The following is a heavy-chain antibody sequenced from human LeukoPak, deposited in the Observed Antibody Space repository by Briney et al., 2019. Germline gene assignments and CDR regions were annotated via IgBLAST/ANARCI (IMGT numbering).Heavy chain of an antibody. Sequence: GGSLRLSCAASGFTFSSYARHWVRQAPGKGLEWVGVISYDGSNKYYADSVKGRFTISRDNSKNTLYLQMNSLRAEDKAVYYCAREGLPDYYYYYGMDVWGQGTTVTVSS. J-gene: IGHJ6*02. V-gene: IGHV3-30-3*01. CDR2: ISYDGSNK. CDR3: AREGLPDYYYYYGMDV. CDR1: GFTFSSYA.